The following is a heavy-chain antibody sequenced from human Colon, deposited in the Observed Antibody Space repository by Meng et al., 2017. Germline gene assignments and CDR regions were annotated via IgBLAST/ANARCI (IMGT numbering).Heavy chain of an antibody. Sequence: GESLKISCAASGFTFSSYAMHWVRQAPGKGLEWVAVISYDGSNKYYADSVKGRFTISRDNSKNTLYLQMNSLRAEDTAVYYCARERIQLWSHYFDYWGQGTLVTVS. J-gene: IGHJ4*02. CDR1: GFTFSSYA. CDR2: ISYDGSNK. V-gene: IGHV3-30*04. D-gene: IGHD5-18*01. CDR3: ARERIQLWSHYFDY.